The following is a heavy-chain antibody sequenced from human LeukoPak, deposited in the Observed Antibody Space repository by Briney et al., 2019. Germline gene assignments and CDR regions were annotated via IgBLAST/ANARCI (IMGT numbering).Heavy chain of an antibody. V-gene: IGHV4-38-2*02. D-gene: IGHD2-2*01. CDR1: GYSISSGYY. CDR2: IYHSGST. J-gene: IGHJ6*03. Sequence: SETLSLTCAVSGYSISSGYYWGWIRPPPGKGLEWIGSIYHSGSTYYNPSLKSRVTISVDTSKNQFSLKLSSVTAADTAVYYCAREIYCSSTSCQGYYYRDVWGKGATVTVSS. CDR3: AREIYCSSTSCQGYYYRDV.